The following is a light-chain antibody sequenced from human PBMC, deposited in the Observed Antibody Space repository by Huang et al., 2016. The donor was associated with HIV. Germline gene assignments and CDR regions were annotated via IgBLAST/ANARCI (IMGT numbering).Light chain of an antibody. CDR3: QQYYLSPWT. J-gene: IGKJ1*01. CDR1: LALINS. CDR2: GAS. Sequence: DIQMTQSPSSLSASIGYRVTNTCRASLALINSLAWYQQQPGKAPKLLLYGASKLEGGVPSRFRGSGSATDYTLTIRDLQPEDFATYYCQQYYLSPWTFGQGTRVEIK. V-gene: IGKV1-NL1*01.